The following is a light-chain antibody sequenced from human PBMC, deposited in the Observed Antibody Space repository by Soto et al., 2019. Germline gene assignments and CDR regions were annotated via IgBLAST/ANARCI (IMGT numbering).Light chain of an antibody. CDR2: AAS. Sequence: DIQMTQSPPSLSASVGDRITITCRASQNINTYLSWYQQKPGKAPKNLIYAASNLQSGVPSRFSGSGSGTDFSLTINSLQPEDFATYYCQQGDSPPITFGQGTRLDIK. CDR1: QNINTY. V-gene: IGKV1-39*01. J-gene: IGKJ5*01. CDR3: QQGDSPPIT.